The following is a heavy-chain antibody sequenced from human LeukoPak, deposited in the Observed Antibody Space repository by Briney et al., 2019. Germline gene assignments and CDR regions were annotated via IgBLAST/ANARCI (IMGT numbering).Heavy chain of an antibody. CDR3: ARQLLWFGAERWFDP. CDR2: IYYSGGT. D-gene: IGHD3-10*01. Sequence: SETLSLTCTVSGGSISSYYWSWLRQPPGKGLEWLGYIYYSGGTNYNPSLKSRVTISVDTSKNQFSLKLSSVTAADTAVYYCARQLLWFGAERWFDPWGQGTLVTVSS. J-gene: IGHJ5*02. CDR1: GGSISSYY. V-gene: IGHV4-59*08.